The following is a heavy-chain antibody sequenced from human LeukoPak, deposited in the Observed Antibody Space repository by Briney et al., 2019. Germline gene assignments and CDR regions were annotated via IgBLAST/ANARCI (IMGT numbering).Heavy chain of an antibody. J-gene: IGHJ4*02. CDR3: ARGFTVTSRYFDY. V-gene: IGHV4-39*01. CDR2: IYYSGST. CDR1: GGSISSSSYY. D-gene: IGHD4-11*01. Sequence: SETLSLTCTVSGGSISSSSYYWGWIRQPPGKGLEWIGSIYYSGSTYYNPSLKSRVTISVDTSKNQFSLKLSSVTAADTAVYYCARGFTVTSRYFDYWGQGTLVTVSS.